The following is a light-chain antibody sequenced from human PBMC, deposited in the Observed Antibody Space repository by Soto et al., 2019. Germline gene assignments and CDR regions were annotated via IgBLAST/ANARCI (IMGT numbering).Light chain of an antibody. CDR3: STWDSSLSAVV. J-gene: IGLJ2*01. CDR1: SSNIGNNY. Sequence: QSVLTQPPSVSAAPGQKVTISCSGSSSNIGNNYVSWYQQLPGTAPKLLIYDSNKRPSAIPDRFSGSKSGTSATLGLTGLPTADVAAYYYSTWDSSLSAVVFGGGTKLTVL. CDR2: DSN. V-gene: IGLV1-51*01.